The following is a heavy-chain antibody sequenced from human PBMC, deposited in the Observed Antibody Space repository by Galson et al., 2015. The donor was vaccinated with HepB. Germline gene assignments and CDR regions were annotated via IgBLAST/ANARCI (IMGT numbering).Heavy chain of an antibody. Sequence: SVKVSCKASGYTFTGYYMHWVRQAPGQGLEWMGWINPNSGGTNYAQKFQGRDTMTRDTSISTAYMELSRLRSDDTAVYYCARSGLLRGSPTGRFDYWGQGTLVTVSS. J-gene: IGHJ4*02. CDR3: ARSGLLRGSPTGRFDY. CDR1: GYTFTGYY. CDR2: INPNSGGT. D-gene: IGHD1-26*01. V-gene: IGHV1-2*02.